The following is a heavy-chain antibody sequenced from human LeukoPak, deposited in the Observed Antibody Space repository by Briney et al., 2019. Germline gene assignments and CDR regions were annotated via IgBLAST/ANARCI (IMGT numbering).Heavy chain of an antibody. CDR1: GFTFSSYS. V-gene: IGHV3-21*01. D-gene: IGHD2-15*01. J-gene: IGHJ3*02. CDR3: ASLELAAIGGAFDI. CDR2: ISSSSSYI. Sequence: PGGSLRLSCAASGFTFSSYSMNWVRQAPGKGLEWVSSISSSSSYIYYADSVKGRFTISRDNAKNSLYLQMNSLRAEDTAVYYCASLELAAIGGAFDIWGQGTMVTVSS.